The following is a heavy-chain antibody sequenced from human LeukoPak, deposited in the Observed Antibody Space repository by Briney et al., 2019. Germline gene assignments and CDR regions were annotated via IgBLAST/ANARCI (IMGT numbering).Heavy chain of an antibody. CDR3: VKGPRPDITVAHTVEN. V-gene: IGHV3-23*01. J-gene: IGHJ4*02. CDR2: ISSRGDST. CDR1: GFIFSNYA. Sequence: GGSLRLSCAASGFIFSNYAMSWVRQVPGRGLEWVSTISSRGDSTYVADSVKGRFTISRDNSKNSLYLQMNTVRAEGTAVYYCVKGPRPDITVAHTVENWGQGTLVTVSS. D-gene: IGHD6-19*01.